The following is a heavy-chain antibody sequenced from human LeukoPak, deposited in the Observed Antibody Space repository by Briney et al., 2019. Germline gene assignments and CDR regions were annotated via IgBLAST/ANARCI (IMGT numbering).Heavy chain of an antibody. J-gene: IGHJ4*02. CDR1: GGSFSGYY. Sequence: SETLSLTCAVYGGSFSGYYWSWIRQPPGKGLEWIGEINHSGSTNYNPSLKSRVTISVDTSKNQFSLKLSSVTAADTAVYYCARLRGYQRTPISSSWYSGYYLDYWGQGTLVTVSS. D-gene: IGHD6-13*01. CDR3: ARLRGYQRTPISSSWYSGYYLDY. V-gene: IGHV4-34*01. CDR2: INHSGST.